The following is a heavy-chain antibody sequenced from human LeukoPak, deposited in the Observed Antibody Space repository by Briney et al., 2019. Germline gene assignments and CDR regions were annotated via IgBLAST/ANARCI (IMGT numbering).Heavy chain of an antibody. V-gene: IGHV4-61*02. CDR2: IYTSGST. J-gene: IGHJ4*02. CDR3: ASSGWYLSSFN. CDR1: GNSISSGDNY. D-gene: IGHD6-19*01. Sequence: SETLSLTCTVSGNSISSGDNYWSWIRQPAGKGLEWIGRIYTSGSTNYNPSLKSRVTISVDTSKNQFSLKLSSVTAADTAVYYCASSGWYLSSFNWGQGTLVTVSS.